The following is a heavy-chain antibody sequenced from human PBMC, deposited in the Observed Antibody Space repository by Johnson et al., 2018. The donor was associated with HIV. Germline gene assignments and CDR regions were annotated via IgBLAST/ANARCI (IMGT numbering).Heavy chain of an antibody. V-gene: IGHV3-11*04. CDR2: IRGSGGTM. CDR1: GFTFHDSY. J-gene: IGHJ3*02. D-gene: IGHD1-1*01. Sequence: QVQLVESGGGLVQPGGSLRLSCAASGFTFHDSYMSWIRQAPGKGLEWISYIRGSGGTMYSADSVKGRFTISRNNANNSLHRQMNNLRDEDTAVYVCATVWRNEGRHSCETWGQGTVVTVSS. CDR3: ATVWRNEGRHSCET.